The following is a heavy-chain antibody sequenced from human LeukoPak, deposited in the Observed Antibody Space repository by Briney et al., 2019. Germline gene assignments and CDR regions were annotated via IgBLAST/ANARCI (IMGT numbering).Heavy chain of an antibody. J-gene: IGHJ4*02. Sequence: GGSLRLSCAASGFTFSSYEMNWVRQAPGKGLEWVANIKQDGSQKYFVDSVKGRFTISRDNAMNSLYLQMNSLRAEDTAVYYCARGTNYYRYWGKGTLVTVSS. V-gene: IGHV3-7*04. CDR2: IKQDGSQK. CDR1: GFTFSSYE. CDR3: ARGTNYYRY. D-gene: IGHD1-26*01.